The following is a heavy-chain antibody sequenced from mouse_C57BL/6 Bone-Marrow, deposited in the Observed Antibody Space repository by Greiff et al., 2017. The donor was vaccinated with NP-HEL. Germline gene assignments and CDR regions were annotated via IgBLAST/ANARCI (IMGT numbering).Heavy chain of an antibody. CDR3: ARARGSSTMVTTRDAMDY. CDR1: GFTFSDYY. Sequence: EVQGVESEGGLVQPGSSMKLSCTASGFTFSDYYMAWVRQVPEKGLEWVANINYDGSSTYYLDSLKSRFIISRDNAKNILYLQMSSLKSEDTATYYCARARGSSTMVTTRDAMDYWGQGTSVTVSS. J-gene: IGHJ4*01. CDR2: INYDGSST. D-gene: IGHD2-2*01. V-gene: IGHV5-16*01.